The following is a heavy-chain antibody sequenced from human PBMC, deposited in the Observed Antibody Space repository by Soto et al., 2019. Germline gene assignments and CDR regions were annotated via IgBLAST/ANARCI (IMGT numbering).Heavy chain of an antibody. V-gene: IGHV4-59*08. CDR1: GGSITNYY. D-gene: IGHD5-12*01. J-gene: IGHJ4*02. Sequence: SETLSLTCTVSGGSITNYYWSWIRQPPGKGLEWIGYIYYSGSTNHNPSHKSRVAISVDTSKNQFSRNLNSVTAADTAVYYCARSSGYDLGDIDYWGQGTLVTVSS. CDR3: ARSSGYDLGDIDY. CDR2: IYYSGST.